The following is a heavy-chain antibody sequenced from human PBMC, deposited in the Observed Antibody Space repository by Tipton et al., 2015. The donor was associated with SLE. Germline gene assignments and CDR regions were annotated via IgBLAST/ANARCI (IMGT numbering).Heavy chain of an antibody. V-gene: IGHV3-7*01. Sequence: SLRLSCEASGFVFSTYWMTWVRQPPGKGLEWVANIKEDGSEKNYVASVKGRFTISRDNVQNSLHLQMTSLTVEDTAMYYCARDTRPPYYDFWSGYYTLWGQGTQVTVSS. J-gene: IGHJ4*02. CDR2: IKEDGSEK. CDR1: GFVFSTYW. CDR3: ARDTRPPYYDFWSGYYTL. D-gene: IGHD3-3*01.